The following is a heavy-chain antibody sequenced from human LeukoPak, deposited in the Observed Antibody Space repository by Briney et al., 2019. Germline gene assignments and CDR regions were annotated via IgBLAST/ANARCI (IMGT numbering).Heavy chain of an antibody. V-gene: IGHV7-4-1*02. CDR2: INTNTGNP. J-gene: IGHJ5*02. CDR3: ARGQVWLVPNYNWFDP. Sequence: ASVKVSCKASGYTFTSYAMNWVRQAPGQGLEWMGWINTNTGNPTYAQGFTGRFVFSLDTSVSTVYLQISSLKAEDTAVYYCARGQVWLVPNYNWFDPWGQGTLVTVSS. CDR1: GYTFTSYA. D-gene: IGHD6-19*01.